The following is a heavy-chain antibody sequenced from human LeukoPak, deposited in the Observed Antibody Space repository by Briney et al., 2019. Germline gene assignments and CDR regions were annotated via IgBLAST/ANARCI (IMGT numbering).Heavy chain of an antibody. CDR2: INPNSGGT. D-gene: IGHD2-2*03. Sequence: GASVKVSCKASGYTFTGYYMHWVRQAPGQGLEWMGRINPNSGGTNYAQKFQGRVTMTRDTSISTAYMELSRLRSDDTAVYYCARGRIVDIVVVPAATSGYWGQGTLVTVSS. V-gene: IGHV1-2*06. CDR1: GYTFTGYY. CDR3: ARGRIVDIVVVPAATSGY. J-gene: IGHJ4*02.